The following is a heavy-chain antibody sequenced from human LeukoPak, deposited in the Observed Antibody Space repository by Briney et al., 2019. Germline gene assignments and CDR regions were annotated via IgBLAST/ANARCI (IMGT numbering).Heavy chain of an antibody. J-gene: IGHJ4*02. CDR3: ARPLTKGVEAYDY. CDR1: GYTFTSYA. Sequence: ASVKVSCKASGYTFTSYAMNWVRQAPGQGLEWMGRINPNSGGTNYAQKFQGRVTMTRDTSISTAYMELSRLRSDDTAVYYCARPLTKGVEAYDYWGQGTLVTVSS. V-gene: IGHV1-2*06. CDR2: INPNSGGT. D-gene: IGHD1-26*01.